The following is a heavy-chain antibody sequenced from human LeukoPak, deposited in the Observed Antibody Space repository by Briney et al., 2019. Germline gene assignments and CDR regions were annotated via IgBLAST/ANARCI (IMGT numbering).Heavy chain of an antibody. Sequence: GGSLRLSCAASGFTFSSYWMGWVCQAPGKGLEWVASIKQDASEKNYVDSVKGRFTISRDNAENSLYLQMNSLRAEDTAVYYCARGGWYPDNWGQGTLVTVSS. CDR1: GFTFSSYW. CDR2: IKQDASEK. CDR3: ARGGWYPDN. V-gene: IGHV3-7*01. J-gene: IGHJ4*02. D-gene: IGHD6-19*01.